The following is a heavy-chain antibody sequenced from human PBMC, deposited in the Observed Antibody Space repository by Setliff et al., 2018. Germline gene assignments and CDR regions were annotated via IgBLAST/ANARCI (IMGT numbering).Heavy chain of an antibody. CDR3: ARARGSSWLFYYMDV. D-gene: IGHD6-13*01. V-gene: IGHV3-48*01. CDR2: ISSSSSTI. J-gene: IGHJ6*03. CDR1: GFAFRSYT. Sequence: GGSLRLSCAASGFAFRSYTMNWVRQAPGKGLEWVSYISSSSSTIYYADSVKGRFTISRDNAKNSLYLQMNSLRAEDTAVYYCARARGSSWLFYYMDVWGKGTTVTVSS.